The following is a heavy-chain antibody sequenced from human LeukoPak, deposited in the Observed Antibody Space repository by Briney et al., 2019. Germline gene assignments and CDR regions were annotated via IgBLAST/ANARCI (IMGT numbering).Heavy chain of an antibody. CDR3: AREAAAGGIHY. CDR2: ISSSSSTI. J-gene: IGHJ4*02. Sequence: GGSLRLSCAASGFTVSSNYMNWVRQAPGKGLEWVSYISSSSSTIYYADSVKGRFTISRDNAKNSLYLQMNSLRAEDTAVYYCAREAAAGGIHYWGQGTLVTVSS. D-gene: IGHD6-13*01. V-gene: IGHV3-48*04. CDR1: GFTVSSNY.